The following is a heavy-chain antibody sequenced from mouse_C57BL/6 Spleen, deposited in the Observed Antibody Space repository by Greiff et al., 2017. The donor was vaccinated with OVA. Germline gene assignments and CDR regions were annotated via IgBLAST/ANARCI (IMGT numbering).Heavy chain of an antibody. V-gene: IGHV1-82*01. J-gene: IGHJ3*01. CDR3: ARPYYSNGCAY. CDR1: GYAFSSSW. D-gene: IGHD2-5*01. Sequence: QVQLKESGPELVKPGASVKISCKASGYAFSSSWMNWVKQRPGKGLEWIGRIYPGDGDTNYNGKFKGKATLTADKSSSTAYMPLSSLTSEDSAVYFCARPYYSNGCAYWGQGTLVTVSA. CDR2: IYPGDGDT.